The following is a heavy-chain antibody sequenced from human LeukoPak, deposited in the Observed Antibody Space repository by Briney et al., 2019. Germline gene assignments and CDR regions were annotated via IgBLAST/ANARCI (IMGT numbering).Heavy chain of an antibody. J-gene: IGHJ4*02. CDR3: VRRGDESSGWGDHDF. Sequence: GSLRLSCAASGFTFNRNAISWVRQAPGKGLEWVSTIGGSGDKTFYADSVKGRFTISRDNSKNMVHLQMNSLTGEDTALYYCVRRGDESSGWGDHDFWGQGALATVSS. V-gene: IGHV3-23*01. CDR2: IGGSGDKT. D-gene: IGHD6-19*01. CDR1: GFTFNRNA.